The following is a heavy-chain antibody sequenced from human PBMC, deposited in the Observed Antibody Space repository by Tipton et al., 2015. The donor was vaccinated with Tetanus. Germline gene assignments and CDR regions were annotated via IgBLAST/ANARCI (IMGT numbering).Heavy chain of an antibody. V-gene: IGHV1-2*02. Sequence: QLVQSGAEVKKPGASVKVSCKASGYTFTGYYMYWVRQAPGQGLEWMGWIDPNSGGTVYAQKFQGRVTMTRDTSISTAYMELRSLGSDDTAVYYCARYRGDSIYYGMDFWGPGTTVSVS. CDR2: IDPNSGGT. D-gene: IGHD2-21*01. CDR1: GYTFTGYY. J-gene: IGHJ6*02. CDR3: ARYRGDSIYYGMDF.